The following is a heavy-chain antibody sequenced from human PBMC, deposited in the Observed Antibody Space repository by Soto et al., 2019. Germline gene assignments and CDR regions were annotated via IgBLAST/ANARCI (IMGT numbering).Heavy chain of an antibody. CDR1: GYTFTSYA. CDR2: INAGNGNT. CDR3: ARGGGWYVWFDP. Sequence: QVQLVQSGAEEKKPGASVKVSCKASGYTFTSYAMHWVRQAPGQRLEWMGWINAGNGNTKYSQKFQGRVTITRDTSASTAYMELSSLRSEDTAVYYCARGGGWYVWFDPWGQGTLATVSS. J-gene: IGHJ5*02. D-gene: IGHD6-19*01. V-gene: IGHV1-3*05.